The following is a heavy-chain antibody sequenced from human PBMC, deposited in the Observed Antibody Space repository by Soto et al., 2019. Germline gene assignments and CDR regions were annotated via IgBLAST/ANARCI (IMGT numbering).Heavy chain of an antibody. CDR1: GGSFSGYY. Sequence: SETLSLTCAVYGGSFSGYYWSWIRQPPGKGLEWIGEINHSGSTNYNPSLKSRVTISVDTSKNQFSLKLSSVTAADTAVYYCARGLQIDGGVDTAMGEDYWGQGTLVTVSS. CDR3: ARGLQIDGGVDTAMGEDY. D-gene: IGHD5-18*01. J-gene: IGHJ4*02. V-gene: IGHV4-34*01. CDR2: INHSGST.